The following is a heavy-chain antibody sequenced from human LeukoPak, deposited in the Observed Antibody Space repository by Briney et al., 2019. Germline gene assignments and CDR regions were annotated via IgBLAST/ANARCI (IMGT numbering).Heavy chain of an antibody. CDR2: ISSSRSYI. CDR1: GFIFSSYS. CDR3: IGARYGSSGFDP. Sequence: PGGSLRLSCAASGFIFSSYSMNWVRQAPGKGLEWVSFISSSRSYIYYADSVKGRFTISRDNAKNSLYLQMNRLGGEDTAGFSCIGARYGSSGFDPWGQGTLVTVSS. V-gene: IGHV3-21*01. J-gene: IGHJ5*02. D-gene: IGHD3-3*01.